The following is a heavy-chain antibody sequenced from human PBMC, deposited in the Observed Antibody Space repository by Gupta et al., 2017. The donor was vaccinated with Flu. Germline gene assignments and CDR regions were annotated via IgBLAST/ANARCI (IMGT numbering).Heavy chain of an antibody. CDR2: INHSGST. V-gene: IGHV4-34*01. CDR1: GGSFSGYY. D-gene: IGHD2-8*01. J-gene: IGHJ6*03. Sequence: QVQLQQWGAGLLKPSETLSLTCAVYGGSFSGYYWSWIRQPPGKGLEWIGEINHSGSTNYNPSLKSRVTISVDTSKNQFSLKLSSVTAADMAVYYCARGKLINYYYYYYMDVWGKGTTVTVSS. CDR3: ARGKLINYYYYYYMDV.